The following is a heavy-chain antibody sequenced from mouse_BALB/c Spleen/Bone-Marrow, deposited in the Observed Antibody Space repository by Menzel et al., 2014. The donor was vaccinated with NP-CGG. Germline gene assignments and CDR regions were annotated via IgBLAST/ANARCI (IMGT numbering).Heavy chain of an antibody. J-gene: IGHJ2*02. CDR2: IYPSTGYT. CDR1: GYTFTSYW. V-gene: IGHV1-7*01. D-gene: IGHD1-1*02. CDR3: ARDHGPYMDY. Sequence: QVQLKHSGAELAKPGASVKISCKASGYTFTSYWMHRVKQRHGQGLEWIGYIYPSTGYTDYNQKFKDKATLTADKSSSTAYMQLSSLTSEDSAVYYCARDHGPYMDYWGQGTSLTVSS.